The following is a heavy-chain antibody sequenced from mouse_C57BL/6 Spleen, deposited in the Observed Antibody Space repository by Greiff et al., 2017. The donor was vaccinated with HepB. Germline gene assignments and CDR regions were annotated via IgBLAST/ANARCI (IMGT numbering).Heavy chain of an antibody. D-gene: IGHD1-1*01. Sequence: QVQLKQPGAELVKPGASVKLSCKASGYTFTSYWMHWVKQRPGQGLEWIGMIHPNSGSTNYNEKFKSKATLTVDKSSSTAYMQLSSLTSEDSAVYYCARWTTVVGGYFDVWGTGTTVTVSS. V-gene: IGHV1-64*01. CDR3: ARWTTVVGGYFDV. CDR2: IHPNSGST. J-gene: IGHJ1*03. CDR1: GYTFTSYW.